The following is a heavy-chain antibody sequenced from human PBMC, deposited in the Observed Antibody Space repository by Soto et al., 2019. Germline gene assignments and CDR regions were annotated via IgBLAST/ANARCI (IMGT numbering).Heavy chain of an antibody. J-gene: IGHJ6*03. V-gene: IGHV4-31*03. Sequence: QVQLQESGPGLVKPSQTLSLTCTVSGGSISRGGYYWSWIRQHPGKGLEWIGYIYYSGGTYYNPSLKSRVTISVDTSENQFSMRLSSVTAAETAVYSCARKDSGYADYMDVWGKGTTVTVSS. CDR3: ARKDSGYADYMDV. CDR2: IYYSGGT. D-gene: IGHD5-12*01. CDR1: GGSISRGGYY.